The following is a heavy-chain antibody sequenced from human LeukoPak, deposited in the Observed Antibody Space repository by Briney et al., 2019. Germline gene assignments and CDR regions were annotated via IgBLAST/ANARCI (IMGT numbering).Heavy chain of an antibody. CDR1: GYTFTSYG. D-gene: IGHD3-22*01. CDR2: ISAYNGNT. Sequence: ASVKVSCKASGYTFTSYGISWVRQAPGQGLEWMGWISAYNGNTNYAQKLQGRVTMTTDTSTSTAYMELRSLRSDDTAVYYCARVQLNYYDSSGYSNYFDYWGQGTLVTVSS. CDR3: ARVQLNYYDSSGYSNYFDY. V-gene: IGHV1-18*01. J-gene: IGHJ4*02.